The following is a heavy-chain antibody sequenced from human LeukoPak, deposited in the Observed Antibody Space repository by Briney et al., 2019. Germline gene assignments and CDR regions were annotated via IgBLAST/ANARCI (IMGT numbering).Heavy chain of an antibody. Sequence: GGPLRLSCAASGFTFSSYSMNWVRQAPGRGLEWVSSISSSSSYIYYADSVKGRFTISRDNAKNSLYLQMNSLRAEDTVVYYCARVLATSVDPWGQGTLVTVSS. J-gene: IGHJ5*02. CDR2: ISSSSSYI. V-gene: IGHV3-21*01. CDR1: GFTFSSYS. CDR3: ARVLATSVDP.